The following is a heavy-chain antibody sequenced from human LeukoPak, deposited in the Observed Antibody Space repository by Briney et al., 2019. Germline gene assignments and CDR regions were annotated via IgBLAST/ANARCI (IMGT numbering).Heavy chain of an antibody. CDR2: ISGSGGTT. CDR1: GFTFGSYA. Sequence: PGGSLRLSCAASGFTFGSYALTWVRQAPGKGLEWVSTISGSGGTTHYAASVKGRFTISRDSSKNTVYLQMNSLSAEDTAVYYCASHSYSSSWYYFDYWGQGTLVTVSS. CDR3: ASHSYSSSWYYFDY. V-gene: IGHV3-23*01. J-gene: IGHJ4*02. D-gene: IGHD6-13*01.